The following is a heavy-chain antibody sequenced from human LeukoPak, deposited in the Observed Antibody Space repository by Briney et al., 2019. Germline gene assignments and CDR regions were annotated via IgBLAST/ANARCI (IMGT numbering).Heavy chain of an antibody. CDR3: ARFFIAAAGRHAFDI. CDR2: INPNSGGT. J-gene: IGHJ3*02. V-gene: IGHV1-2*02. Sequence: ASVKVSCKASGYTFTGYYMHWVRQAPGQGLEWMGWINPNSGGTNYAQKFQGRVTMTRDTSISTAYMELSRLRSDDTAVYYCARFFIAAAGRHAFDIWGQGTMVTVSS. CDR1: GYTFTGYY. D-gene: IGHD6-13*01.